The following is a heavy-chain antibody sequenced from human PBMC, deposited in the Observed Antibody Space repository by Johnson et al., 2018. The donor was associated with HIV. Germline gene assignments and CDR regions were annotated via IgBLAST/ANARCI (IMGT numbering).Heavy chain of an antibody. CDR3: ARALGLEVCAFDI. D-gene: IGHD2-8*01. CDR1: GFTFDDYA. CDR2: ISWNSGSI. V-gene: IGHV3-9*01. J-gene: IGHJ3*02. Sequence: VQLVESGGGLVQPGRSLRLSCAASGFTFDDYAMHWVRQAPGKGLEWVSGISWNSGSIGYADSVKGRFTISRDHAKNSLYLQMNSLRAEDTAVYYCARALGLEVCAFDIWGQGTMVTVSS.